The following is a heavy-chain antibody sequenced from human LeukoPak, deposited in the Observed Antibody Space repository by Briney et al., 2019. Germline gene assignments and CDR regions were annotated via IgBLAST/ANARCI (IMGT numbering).Heavy chain of an antibody. D-gene: IGHD3-10*01. V-gene: IGHV7-4-1*02. Sequence: ASVKVSRKASGYTFTSYTMNWVRQAPGQGLEWMGWINTNTGNPTYAQGFTGRFVFSLDTSVSTAYLQISSLKAEDTAVYYCARVPAFGELFFPFDYWGQGTLVTVSS. CDR3: ARVPAFGELFFPFDY. CDR1: GYTFTSYT. J-gene: IGHJ4*02. CDR2: INTNTGNP.